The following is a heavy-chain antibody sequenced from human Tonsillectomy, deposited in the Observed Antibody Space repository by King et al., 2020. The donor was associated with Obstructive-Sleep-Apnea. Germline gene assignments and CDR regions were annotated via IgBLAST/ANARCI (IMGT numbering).Heavy chain of an antibody. CDR3: STDVTLTTSFDY. D-gene: IGHD4-17*01. V-gene: IGHV3-15*01. CDR2: IKSKTDGGTT. CDR1: GFTFSNAW. J-gene: IGHJ4*02. Sequence: VQLVESGGGLVKPGGSLRLSCAASGFTFSNAWMTWVRQAPGKGLQWVGHIKSKTDGGTTDYAAPVKGRFTISRDDSKNMLFLQMNGLKTEDTAVYYCSTDVTLTTSFDYWGQGTLVTVSS.